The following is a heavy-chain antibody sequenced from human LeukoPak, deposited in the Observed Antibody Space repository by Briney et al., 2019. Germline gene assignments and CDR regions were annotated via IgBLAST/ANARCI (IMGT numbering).Heavy chain of an antibody. CDR1: GFTFSSYS. Sequence: GGSLRLSCAASGFTFSSYSMNWVRQAPGKGLEWVSSISSSSSYIYYADSVKGRFTISRDNAKNSLYLQMNSLRAEDTAVYYCARMAMVRFGELLRAFDIWCQGTMVTVSS. CDR2: ISSSSSYI. J-gene: IGHJ3*02. CDR3: ARMAMVRFGELLRAFDI. V-gene: IGHV3-21*01. D-gene: IGHD3-10*01.